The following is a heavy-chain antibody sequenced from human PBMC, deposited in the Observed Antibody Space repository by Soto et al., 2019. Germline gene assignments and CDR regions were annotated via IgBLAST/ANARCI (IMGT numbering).Heavy chain of an antibody. Sequence: ASVKVSCKASGYTFTSYGISWVRQAPGQGLEWMGWISAYNGNTNYAQKLQGRITMTTDTSTSTAYMELRSLRSDDTAVYYCAREYFGVVTHAAGDYFDYWGQGTLVTVSS. CDR1: GYTFTSYG. J-gene: IGHJ4*02. CDR3: AREYFGVVTHAAGDYFDY. V-gene: IGHV1-18*01. CDR2: ISAYNGNT. D-gene: IGHD3-3*01.